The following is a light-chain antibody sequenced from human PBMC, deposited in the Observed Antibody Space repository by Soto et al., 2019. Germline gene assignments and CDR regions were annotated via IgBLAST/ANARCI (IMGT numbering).Light chain of an antibody. CDR1: TSDVGIYNL. V-gene: IGLV2-23*02. Sequence: QSALTQPASVSGSPGQSITISCSGTTSDVGIYNLVSWYQQHPGKAPKLVIYEVDKRPSGVSNRFSGSRSGNTASLTISGLQSEDEADYYCSSYAGSRWGFGGGTKVTVL. CDR2: EVD. CDR3: SSYAGSRWG. J-gene: IGLJ3*02.